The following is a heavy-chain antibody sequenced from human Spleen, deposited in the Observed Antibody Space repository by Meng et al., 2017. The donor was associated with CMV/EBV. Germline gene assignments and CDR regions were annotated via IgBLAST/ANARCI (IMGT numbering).Heavy chain of an antibody. V-gene: IGHV3-74*03. Sequence: GESLKISCAASGFSFSSYWMHWVRQAPGKGLVWVAHINNDGSSTTYADSVKGRFTISRDNAKNTVFLQMNSLRAEDTAVYYCARVETLPNIYDFWSGYYPENYYYYGMDVWGQGTTVTVSS. CDR3: ARVETLPNIYDFWSGYYPENYYYYGMDV. CDR2: INNDGSST. D-gene: IGHD3-3*01. J-gene: IGHJ6*02. CDR1: GFSFSSYW.